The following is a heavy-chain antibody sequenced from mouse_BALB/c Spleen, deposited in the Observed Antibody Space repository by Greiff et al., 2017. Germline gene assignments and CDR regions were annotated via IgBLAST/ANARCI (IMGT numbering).Heavy chain of an antibody. D-gene: IGHD2-1*01. Sequence: EVHLVESGPSLVKPSQTLSLTCSVTGDSITSGYWNWIRKFPGNKLEYMGYISYSGSTYYNPSLKSRISITRDTSKNQYYLQLNSVTTEDTATYYCARSLYGNYDAMDYWGQGTSVTVSS. CDR2: ISYSGST. V-gene: IGHV3-8*02. J-gene: IGHJ4*01. CDR1: GDSITSGY. CDR3: ARSLYGNYDAMDY.